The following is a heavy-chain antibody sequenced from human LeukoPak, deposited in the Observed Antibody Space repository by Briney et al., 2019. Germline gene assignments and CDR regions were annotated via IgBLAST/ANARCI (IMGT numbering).Heavy chain of an antibody. V-gene: IGHV3-30-3*01. Sequence: GGSLRLSCAASGFTFSSYAMHWVRQAPGKGLEWVAVISYDGSNKYYADSVKGRFTISRDNSKNTLYLQMNSLRAEDTAVYYCAKAGGDYCSGGSCYSLYFDYWGQGTLVTVSS. CDR3: AKAGGDYCSGGSCYSLYFDY. CDR2: ISYDGSNK. J-gene: IGHJ4*02. CDR1: GFTFSSYA. D-gene: IGHD2-15*01.